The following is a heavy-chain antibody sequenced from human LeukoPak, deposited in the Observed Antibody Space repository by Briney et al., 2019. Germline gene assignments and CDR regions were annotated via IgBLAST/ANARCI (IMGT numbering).Heavy chain of an antibody. D-gene: IGHD2-21*02. V-gene: IGHV3-30*02. CDR2: TRYDGNEK. CDR3: ARGDYYNYQYMDV. J-gene: IGHJ6*03. CDR1: GFTFSGHG. Sequence: GGSLRLSCAASGFTFSGHGMHWVRQAPGKGREGVAFTRYDGNEKYYADCVKGRFTISRDNSKNTLYLQMNSLRAVDTAVYYCARGDYYNYQYMDVWGRGTTATVSS.